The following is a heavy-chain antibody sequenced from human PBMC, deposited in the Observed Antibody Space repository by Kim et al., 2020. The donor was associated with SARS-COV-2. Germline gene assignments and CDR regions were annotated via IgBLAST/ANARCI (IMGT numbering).Heavy chain of an antibody. CDR1: GYTFTSYK. CDR2: INAGNGDT. D-gene: IGHD2-15*01. CDR3: ARAWQLLGNWCDP. V-gene: IGHV1-3*01. J-gene: IGHJ5*02. Sequence: SVKVSCKTSGYTFTSYKMHWVRQEPGRRLEWMGWINAGNGDTMYLQKLRDRFTITKDTSARTASMELSSLRSEGTAVYYCARAWQLLGNWCDPWGQGTL.